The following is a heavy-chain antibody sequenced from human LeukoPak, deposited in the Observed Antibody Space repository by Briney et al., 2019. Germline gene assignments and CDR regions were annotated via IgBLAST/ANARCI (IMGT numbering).Heavy chain of an antibody. V-gene: IGHV4-38-2*02. D-gene: IGHD3-10*01. CDR2: IYHSGST. CDR1: GYSISSGYY. CDR3: ARAIREYYYGSGSYGFRYYFDY. J-gene: IGHJ4*02. Sequence: SETLSLTCTVSGYSISSGYYWGWIRQPPGKGREWIGSIYHSGSTYYNPSLKSRVTISVDTSKNQFSLKLSSVTAADTAVYYCARAIREYYYGSGSYGFRYYFDYWGQGTLVTVSS.